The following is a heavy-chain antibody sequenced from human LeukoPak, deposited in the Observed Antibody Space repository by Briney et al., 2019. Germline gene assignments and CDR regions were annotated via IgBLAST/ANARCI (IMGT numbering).Heavy chain of an antibody. Sequence: ASVKVSCKTSGYTFISYYIYWVRQAPGQGLECVGIINPSGGGTNYGQKFQGRVTMTSDMSTSTVYMELSSLRSEDTAVYYCARGAPPNYYDSSGYLDYWGQGTLVTVPS. J-gene: IGHJ4*02. D-gene: IGHD3-22*01. CDR2: INPSGGGT. CDR3: ARGAPPNYYDSSGYLDY. V-gene: IGHV1-46*01. CDR1: GYTFISYY.